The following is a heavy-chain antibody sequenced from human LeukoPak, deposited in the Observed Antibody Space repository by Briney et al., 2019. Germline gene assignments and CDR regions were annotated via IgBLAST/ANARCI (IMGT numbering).Heavy chain of an antibody. D-gene: IGHD3-22*01. CDR2: IYYSGIT. CDR1: GGSISSDNYY. V-gene: IGHV4-61*01. Sequence: PSETLSLTCAVSGGSISSDNYYWSWIRQPPGKGLEWIGFIYYSGITNYSPSLKSRVAISIDTSKNQFSLKLSSVTAADTAVYYCATVALLRPHYYDSSGYDAFDIWGQGTMVTVSS. CDR3: ATVALLRPHYYDSSGYDAFDI. J-gene: IGHJ3*02.